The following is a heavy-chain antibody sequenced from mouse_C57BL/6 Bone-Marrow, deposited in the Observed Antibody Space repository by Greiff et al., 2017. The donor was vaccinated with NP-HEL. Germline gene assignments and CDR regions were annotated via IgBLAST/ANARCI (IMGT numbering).Heavy chain of an antibody. CDR2: IYPGNSDT. Sequence: EVQLQQSGTVLARPGASVKMSCKTSGYTFTSYWMHWVKQRPGQGLEWIGAIYPGNSDTSYNQKFKGKAKLTADTSASTAYMELSSLTNEDSSVYYCTRAGSSYYFDYWGQGTTLTVSS. J-gene: IGHJ2*01. CDR1: GYTFTSYW. CDR3: TRAGSSYYFDY. D-gene: IGHD1-1*01. V-gene: IGHV1-5*01.